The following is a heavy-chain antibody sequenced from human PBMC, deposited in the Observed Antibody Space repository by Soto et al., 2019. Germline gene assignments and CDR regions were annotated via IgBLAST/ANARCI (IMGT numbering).Heavy chain of an antibody. D-gene: IGHD6-13*01. Sequence: PGGSLRLSCAASGFTFSSYAMSWVRQAPGQGLEWVSYISSSSSNLYYADSVKGRFTISRDNAKNSLYLQMNSLRAEDTAVYYCARYTHSSSWSHYYYYYMDVWGKGTTVNVSS. V-gene: IGHV3-48*01. CDR1: GFTFSSYA. CDR2: ISSSSSNL. CDR3: ARYTHSSSWSHYYYYYMDV. J-gene: IGHJ6*03.